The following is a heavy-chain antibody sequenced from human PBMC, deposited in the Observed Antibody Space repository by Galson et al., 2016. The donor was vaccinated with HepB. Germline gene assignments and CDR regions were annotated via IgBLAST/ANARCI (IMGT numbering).Heavy chain of an antibody. V-gene: IGHV3-30-3*01. CDR1: GFIVSGRY. CDR2: IPYDGNKK. D-gene: IGHD4-17*01. CDR3: ARDDDYGDYSLDY. J-gene: IGHJ4*02. Sequence: SLRLSCAASGFIVSGRYMSWVRQAPGKGLEWVAVIPYDGNKKYYADAAKGRFTISRDNSKNSLYLQMDNLRAEDTAVYYCARDDDYGDYSLDYWGQGTLVTVSS.